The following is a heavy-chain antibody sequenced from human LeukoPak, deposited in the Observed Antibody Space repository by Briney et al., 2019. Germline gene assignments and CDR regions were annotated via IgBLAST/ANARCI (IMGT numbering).Heavy chain of an antibody. D-gene: IGHD3-3*01. CDR1: GGSISSHY. Sequence: PSETLSLTCTVSGGSISSHYWSWIRQPPGKGLEWIGYIYYSGSTNYNPSLKSRVTISVDTSKNQFSLKLSSVTAADTAVYYCASTYDFWSGLRPYYYYMDVWGKGTTVTVSS. V-gene: IGHV4-59*11. J-gene: IGHJ6*03. CDR2: IYYSGST. CDR3: ASTYDFWSGLRPYYYYMDV.